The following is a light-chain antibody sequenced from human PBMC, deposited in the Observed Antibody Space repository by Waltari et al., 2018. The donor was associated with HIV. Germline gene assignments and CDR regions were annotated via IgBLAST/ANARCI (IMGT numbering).Light chain of an antibody. CDR3: QHYHDLPHD. J-gene: IGKJ4*01. Sequence: IQLTQSPPSLSASVGDRIIISCRTTTDINDRVNWFQFKAGGAPNLLIFDASKREAGVPSRFTGSGIMTEFTLTIDSLQPEDFATYYCQHYHDLPHDFGGGTRVDI. CDR2: DAS. CDR1: TDINDR. V-gene: IGKV1-33*01.